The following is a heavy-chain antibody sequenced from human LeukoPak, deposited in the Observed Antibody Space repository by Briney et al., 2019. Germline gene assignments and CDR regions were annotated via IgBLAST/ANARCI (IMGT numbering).Heavy chain of an antibody. D-gene: IGHD6-19*01. J-gene: IGHJ4*02. V-gene: IGHV6-1*01. Sequence: SQTLSLTCAISGDSVSSINGAWNWIRQSPSRGLEWLGRTYYRSKWYTDYALSMEGRITINPDTSKNQFSLQLNSVTPDDTAVYYCARDLGNTGWYTFDYWGQGTLVTVSS. CDR2: TYYRSKWYT. CDR1: GDSVSSINGA. CDR3: ARDLGNTGWYTFDY.